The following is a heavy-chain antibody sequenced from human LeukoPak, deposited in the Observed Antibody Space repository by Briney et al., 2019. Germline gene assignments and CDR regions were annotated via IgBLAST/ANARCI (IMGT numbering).Heavy chain of an antibody. CDR1: GFSFSSYW. D-gene: IGHD6-13*01. CDR2: ISGRGRTI. Sequence: GGSLRLSWAASGFSFSSYWMSWVRQAPGKGLEWVSYISGRGRTISYADSVKGRFTISRDNSKNSLYLQMNSLRAEDTAVYYCAREGQQLVRDAFDVWGQGSMVTVSS. J-gene: IGHJ3*01. V-gene: IGHV3-48*04. CDR3: AREGQQLVRDAFDV.